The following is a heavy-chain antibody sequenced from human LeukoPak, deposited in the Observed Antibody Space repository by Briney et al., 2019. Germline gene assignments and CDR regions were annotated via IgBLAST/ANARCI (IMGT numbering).Heavy chain of an antibody. D-gene: IGHD6-25*01. CDR2: ISDGSRNT. V-gene: IGHV3-23*01. CDR1: GFTFSSYT. J-gene: IGHJ4*02. CDR3: SEDAAVLTSGIAASSHEY. Sequence: GGSLRLSCATSGFTFSSYTMNWVRQTQGKGLQWVSTISDGSRNTHYADSVNGRFTISRDDFLNVVYLQMNSLTVEDTAVYYCSEDAAVLTSGIAASSHEYWGQGTLVTVSS.